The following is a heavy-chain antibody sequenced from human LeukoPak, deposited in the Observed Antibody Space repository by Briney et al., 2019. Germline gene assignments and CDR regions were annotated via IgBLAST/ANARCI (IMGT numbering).Heavy chain of an antibody. V-gene: IGHV1-69*05. D-gene: IGHD3-3*01. CDR1: GGTFSSYA. CDR2: IIPIFGTA. CDR3: AREFESGGDFWSGYYRSSFAFDI. Sequence: SVKVSCKASGGTFSSYAISWVRQAPGQGLEWMGRIIPIFGTANYAQKFQGRVTITTDESTSTAYMELSSLRSEDTAVYYCAREFESGGDFWSGYYRSSFAFDIWGQGTMVTVSS. J-gene: IGHJ3*02.